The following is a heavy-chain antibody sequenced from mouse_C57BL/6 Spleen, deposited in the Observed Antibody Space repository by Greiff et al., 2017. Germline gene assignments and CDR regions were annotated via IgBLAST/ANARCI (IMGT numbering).Heavy chain of an antibody. J-gene: IGHJ3*01. Sequence: DVKLVESGGGLVQPGGSLKLSCAASGFTFSSYAMSWVRQTPEKRLEWVATISDGGSYTYYPDNVKGRFTISRDNAKNNLYLQMSHLKSEDTAMYYCARGLGAWFAYWGQGTLVTVSA. D-gene: IGHD3-3*01. V-gene: IGHV5-4*03. CDR1: GFTFSSYA. CDR2: ISDGGSYT. CDR3: ARGLGAWFAY.